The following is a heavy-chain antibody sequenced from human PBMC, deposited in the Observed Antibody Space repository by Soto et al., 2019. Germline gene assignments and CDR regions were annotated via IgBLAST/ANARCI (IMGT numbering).Heavy chain of an antibody. CDR1: GGTFTTYI. CDR2: IIPVLGVA. V-gene: IGHV1-69*02. D-gene: IGHD2-2*01. J-gene: IGHJ4*02. CDR3: ARGNGSSYDY. Sequence: QVQLVQSGAEVKKPGSSVKVSCKASGGTFTTYIISWVRQAPGQGLEWMGRIIPVLGVADYPQKFHGRVTIIADKSTNTAYMELSSLRSEDTAVYYCARGNGSSYDYWDEGTLVTVSS.